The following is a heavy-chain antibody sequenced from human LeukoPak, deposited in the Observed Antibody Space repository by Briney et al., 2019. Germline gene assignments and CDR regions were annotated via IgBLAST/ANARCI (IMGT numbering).Heavy chain of an antibody. V-gene: IGHV4-38-2*01. Sequence: PSETLSLTCAVSGYSISSGYYWGWIRPPPGRVQEWIGIIYHSGSTYYNPSLKSRVTISVDTSKNQFSLKLSSGTAADTAVYYCARGDYYDSSGYYYVSYYFDYWGQGTLVTVSS. CDR1: GYSISSGYY. CDR2: IYHSGST. CDR3: ARGDYYDSSGYYYVSYYFDY. J-gene: IGHJ4*02. D-gene: IGHD3-22*01.